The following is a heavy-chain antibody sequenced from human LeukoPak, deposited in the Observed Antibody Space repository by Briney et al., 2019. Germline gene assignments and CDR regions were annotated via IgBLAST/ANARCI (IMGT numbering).Heavy chain of an antibody. CDR3: AKALNYWYFDL. J-gene: IGHJ2*01. Sequence: GGSLRLSCAASGFTFSSYAMSWVRQAPGKGLEWVSASGGDGGSTYADSVKGRFTISRDSSKNTLYLQMNSLRAEDTATYYCAKALNYWYFDLWGRGNLVTVSS. CDR1: GFTFSSYA. V-gene: IGHV3-23*01. CDR2: SGGDGGST.